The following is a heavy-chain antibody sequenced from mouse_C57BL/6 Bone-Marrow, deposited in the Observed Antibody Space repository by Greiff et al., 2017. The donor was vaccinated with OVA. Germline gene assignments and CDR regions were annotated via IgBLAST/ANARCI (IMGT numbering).Heavy chain of an antibody. Sequence: QVQLQQSGAELVRPGTSVKVSCKASGYAFTNYLIEWVKQRPGQGLEWIGVINPGSGGTNYNEKFKGKATLTADKSSSTAYMQLSSLTSEDSAVDFCAREAPLGYFDVWGTGTTVTVSS. CDR2: INPGSGGT. CDR1: GYAFTNYL. V-gene: IGHV1-54*01. CDR3: AREAPLGYFDV. J-gene: IGHJ1*03.